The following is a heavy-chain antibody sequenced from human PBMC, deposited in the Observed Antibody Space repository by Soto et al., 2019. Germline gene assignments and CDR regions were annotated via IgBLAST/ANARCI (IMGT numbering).Heavy chain of an antibody. CDR2: IFYSGTT. J-gene: IGHJ6*02. D-gene: IGHD1-1*01. CDR1: GDSISSADYY. V-gene: IGHV4-30-4*01. Sequence: QVQLQESGPGLVRPSQTLSLTCTVSGDSISSADYYWSWIRQTPGKGLEWIGHIFYSGTTYYNPSLNSRLTISVDTSKNHFCLRLTSVTAADTAVYYCARDLWVEPELYYYGMDVWGQGTTVTVSS. CDR3: ARDLWVEPELYYYGMDV.